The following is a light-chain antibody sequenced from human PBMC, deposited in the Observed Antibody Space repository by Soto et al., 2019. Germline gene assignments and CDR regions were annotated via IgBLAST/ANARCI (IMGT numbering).Light chain of an antibody. CDR1: QGISSW. J-gene: IGKJ4*01. V-gene: IGKV1-12*01. CDR3: QQSYITPAG. Sequence: EIQMTQSPSSVSASVGDRITITCRASQGISSWLAWYQQNPGKAPNILIYAASSLPSGVPSRFSGSGSWTDCTLTISSLQPEDVATDFCQQSYITPAGFGGGTKVDIK. CDR2: AAS.